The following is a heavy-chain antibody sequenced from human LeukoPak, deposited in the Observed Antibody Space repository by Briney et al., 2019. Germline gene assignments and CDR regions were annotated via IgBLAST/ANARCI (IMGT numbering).Heavy chain of an antibody. V-gene: IGHV4-59*01. D-gene: IGHD1-14*01. Sequence: SETLSLTCTVSGVSISSYYWSWIRQPPGKGLEGIGYIYYSGSTNYNPSLKSRVTISVDTSKNQFSLKLSSVTAADTAVYYCASASGALGYWGQGTLVTVSS. CDR3: ASASGALGY. CDR2: IYYSGST. J-gene: IGHJ4*02. CDR1: GVSISSYY.